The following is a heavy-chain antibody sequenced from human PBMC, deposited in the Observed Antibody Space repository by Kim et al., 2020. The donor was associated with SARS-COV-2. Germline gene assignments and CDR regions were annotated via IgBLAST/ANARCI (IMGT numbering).Heavy chain of an antibody. Sequence: GGSLRLSCAASGFTFSAFYMTWIRQAPGKGLEWVSDITSGGEPIYYADSVKGRFTISRDNADNSVHLQMSSLRGEDTAIYYCARGGDLTVFADYWGQGTMVTVSS. CDR2: ITSGGEPI. CDR3: ARGGDLTVFADY. D-gene: IGHD3-10*01. J-gene: IGHJ4*02. V-gene: IGHV3-11*01. CDR1: GFTFSAFY.